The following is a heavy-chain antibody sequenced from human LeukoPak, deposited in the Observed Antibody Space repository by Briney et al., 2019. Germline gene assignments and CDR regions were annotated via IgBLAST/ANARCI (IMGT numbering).Heavy chain of an antibody. V-gene: IGHV3-21*01. CDR3: ARDPRSMVAATGFDY. CDR1: GFTFSSYS. D-gene: IGHD2-15*01. J-gene: IGHJ4*02. CDR2: ISSSSSYI. Sequence: AGGSLRLSCAASGFTFSSYSMNWVRQAPGKGLEWVSSISSSSSYIYYADSVKGRFTISRDNAKNSLYLQMNSLRAEDTAVYYCARDPRSMVAATGFDYWGQGTLVTVSS.